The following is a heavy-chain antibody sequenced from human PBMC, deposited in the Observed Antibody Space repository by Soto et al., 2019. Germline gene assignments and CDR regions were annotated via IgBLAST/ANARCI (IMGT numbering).Heavy chain of an antibody. CDR1: GGSISSGGYS. Sequence: QLQLQESGSGLVKPSQTLSLTCAVSGGSISSGGYSWSWIRQPPGKGLEWIGYIYHSGSTYYNPSLQIRVTISVDSSKNQFSLKLSSVTAADTAVYYCAREMTTVTPLDYWGQGTLVTVSS. V-gene: IGHV4-30-2*01. J-gene: IGHJ4*02. CDR2: IYHSGST. CDR3: AREMTTVTPLDY. D-gene: IGHD4-4*01.